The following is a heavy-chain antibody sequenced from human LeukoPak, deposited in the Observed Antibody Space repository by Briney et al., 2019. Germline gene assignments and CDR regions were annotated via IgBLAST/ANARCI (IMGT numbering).Heavy chain of an antibody. J-gene: IGHJ4*02. V-gene: IGHV3-11*05. CDR1: GFTFSDYY. CDR3: ARAGSGRAPFGY. Sequence: GGSLRLSCAASGFTFSDYYMNWFRQAPGKGLEWVSYISASSSYTNYADSVKGRFTISRDNAKNSLYLQMNSLRAEDTAVYYCARAGSGRAPFGYWGQGTLVTVSS. D-gene: IGHD2-15*01. CDR2: ISASSSYT.